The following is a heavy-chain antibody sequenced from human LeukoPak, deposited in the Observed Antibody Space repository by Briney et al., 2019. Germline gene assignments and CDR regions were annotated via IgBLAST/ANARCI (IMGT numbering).Heavy chain of an antibody. CDR1: GGSFSGYY. V-gene: IGHV4-4*07. Sequence: SETLSLTCAVYGGSFSGYYWSWIRQPAGKGLEWIGRIYTSGSTNYNPSLKSRVTMSVDTSKNQFSLKLSSVTAADTAVYYCARDGIAVAGPPGAYYFDYWGQGTLVTVSS. CDR2: IYTSGST. D-gene: IGHD6-19*01. CDR3: ARDGIAVAGPPGAYYFDY. J-gene: IGHJ4*02.